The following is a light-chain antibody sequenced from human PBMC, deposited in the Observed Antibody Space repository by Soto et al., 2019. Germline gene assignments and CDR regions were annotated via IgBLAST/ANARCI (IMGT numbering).Light chain of an antibody. CDR2: KDT. Sequence: SYELTQPPSVSVSPGQTARITCSGDALPKQYAYWYQQKPGQAPILVIYKDTERPSGIPERFSGSTSGTTVTLTIRGVRAEDEADYYCQSADSSGTYVFGTGTKVTVL. CDR3: QSADSSGTYV. J-gene: IGLJ1*01. CDR1: ALPKQY. V-gene: IGLV3-25*03.